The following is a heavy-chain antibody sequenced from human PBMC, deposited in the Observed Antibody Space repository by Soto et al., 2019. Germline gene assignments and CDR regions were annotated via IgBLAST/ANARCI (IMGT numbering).Heavy chain of an antibody. Sequence: GSLRLSCAASGFTVSSNYRSWVRQAPGKGLEWVSGIFSGGSTYYADSVKGRFIIQRENSKNTLCLEMNSVGDECAAVYVCTRSDDYWGQGTLVTVSS. V-gene: IGHV3-53*01. CDR3: TRSDDY. J-gene: IGHJ4*01. CDR2: IFSGGST. CDR1: GFTVSSNY.